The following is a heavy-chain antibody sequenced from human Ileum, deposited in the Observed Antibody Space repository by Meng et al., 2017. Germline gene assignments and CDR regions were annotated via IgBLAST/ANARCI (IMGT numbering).Heavy chain of an antibody. CDR1: GFSFRNYA. CDR3: VKESFEYYSGLGSYDY. V-gene: IGHV3-30*04. CDR2: ISYDGSVA. J-gene: IGHJ4*02. Sequence: QVQLMESGGGVVQPGRSLTLSCVGSGFSFRNYAIHWVRQAPGKGLGWVALISYDGSVAYYSGSVKGRLTVSRDKSKDTVYLQMNTLKTEDTAVYYCVKESFEYYSGLGSYDYWGQGTLVTVSS. D-gene: IGHD3-10*01.